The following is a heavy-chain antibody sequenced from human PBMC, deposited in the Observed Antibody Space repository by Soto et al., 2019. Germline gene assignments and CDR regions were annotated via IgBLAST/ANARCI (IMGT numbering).Heavy chain of an antibody. D-gene: IGHD2-15*01. CDR3: ARVGGYCSGGSCYWFDP. V-gene: IGHV1-69*13. Sequence: ASVEVSCKASGGTFGSYAMSWVRQAPGQGLEWMGGIIPIFGTANYAQKFQGRVTITADESTSTAYMELSSLRSEDTAVYYCARVGGYCSGGSCYWFDPWGQGTLVTVSS. CDR1: GGTFGSYA. J-gene: IGHJ5*02. CDR2: IIPIFGTA.